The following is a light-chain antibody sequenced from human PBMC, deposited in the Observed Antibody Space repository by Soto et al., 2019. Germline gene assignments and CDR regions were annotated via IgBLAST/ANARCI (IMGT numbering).Light chain of an antibody. CDR3: QQYNNWPPKT. V-gene: IGKV3-15*01. Sequence: EIVITQSPATLSLSPGERSTLSCGASQSVSSNLAWYQQKPGQAPRLLIYGASTRATGIPARFSGSGSGTEFTLTISSLQSEDFAVYYCQQYNNWPPKTFGQGTKVDI. CDR1: QSVSSN. CDR2: GAS. J-gene: IGKJ1*01.